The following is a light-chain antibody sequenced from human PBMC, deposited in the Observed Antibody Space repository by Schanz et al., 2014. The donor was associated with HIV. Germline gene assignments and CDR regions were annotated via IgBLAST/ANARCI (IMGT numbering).Light chain of an antibody. J-gene: IGKJ2*01. CDR1: QTVSNN. CDR2: GAS. V-gene: IGKV3-15*01. Sequence: EIVMTQSPGTLSVSPGERATLSCRASQTVSNNLAWYQQKPGQAPRLLIYGASTRVTGIPARFSGSGSGTEFTLTISSLQPYDFATYYCLHYDTYSFTFGQGTKLEIK. CDR3: LHYDTYSFT.